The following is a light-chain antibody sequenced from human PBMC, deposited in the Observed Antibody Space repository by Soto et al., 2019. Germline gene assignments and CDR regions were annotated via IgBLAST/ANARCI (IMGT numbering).Light chain of an antibody. J-gene: IGLJ2*01. CDR1: NIGSES. V-gene: IGLV3-21*01. CDR3: QVWDSRSDHVV. CDR2: YDR. Sequence: SYELTQPPLVSVAPGKTAKITCGGNNIGSESVHWFQQKPGQAPVLVIFYDRERPSGIPERISGSNSGNTATLTISRVEAGDEADYYCQVWDSRSDHVVFGGGTKLTVL.